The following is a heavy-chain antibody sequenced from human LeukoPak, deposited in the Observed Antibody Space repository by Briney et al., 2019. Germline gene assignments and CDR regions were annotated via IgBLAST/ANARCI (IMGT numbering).Heavy chain of an antibody. J-gene: IGHJ5*02. CDR1: GYTFTEYD. CDR2: MNPGSGNA. V-gene: IGHV1-8*01. CDR3: VRVFVDDSGYYNYYFDP. D-gene: IGHD3-22*01. Sequence: ASVKVSCRASGYTFTEYDMNWSRQATGQGLEWMGWMNPGSGNAGYAQKFQGRVTMTRDTSTRTAYMELSSLRYEDTAVYYCVRVFVDDSGYYNYYFDPWGQGTPVTVSS.